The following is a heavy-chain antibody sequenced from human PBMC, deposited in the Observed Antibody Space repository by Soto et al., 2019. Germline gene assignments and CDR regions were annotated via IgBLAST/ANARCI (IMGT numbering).Heavy chain of an antibody. CDR1: GYTLNTYY. J-gene: IGHJ4*02. D-gene: IGHD2-21*02. CDR3: ARGGHIAVVTASFDY. Sequence: QVQLVQSGAEVKKPGASVKVSCKPSGYTLNTYYLHWVRQAPGQGLEWMGIIHPSGGGSTYAQKFLGRVPMTRDTSTSTVFMGWSSLRSADTAVYYCARGGHIAVVTASFDYWGQGTLVTVSS. CDR2: IHPSGGGS. V-gene: IGHV1-46*02.